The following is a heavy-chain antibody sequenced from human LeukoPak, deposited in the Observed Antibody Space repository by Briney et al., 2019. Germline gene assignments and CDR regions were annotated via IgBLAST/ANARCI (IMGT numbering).Heavy chain of an antibody. Sequence: VGSLRLSCTASGFSFSGHWMHWARQLPGKGLVWVSRISPTGSTTSYADSVKGRFTVSRDNAKNTLYLQVNNLRAEDTAVYYCARGPNSNWSGLDFWGQGTLLTVSS. CDR1: GFSFSGHW. D-gene: IGHD6-6*01. V-gene: IGHV3-74*01. CDR2: ISPTGSTT. J-gene: IGHJ4*02. CDR3: ARGPNSNWSGLDF.